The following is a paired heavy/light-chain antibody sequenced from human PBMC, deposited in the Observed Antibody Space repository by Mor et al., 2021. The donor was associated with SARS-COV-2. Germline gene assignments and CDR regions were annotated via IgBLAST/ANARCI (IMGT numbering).Light chain of an antibody. CDR3: FSSATNTVGV. Sequence: QSALTQPASVSGSPGQSITISCTGSNSDIGSSNYVSWYQQHPGQAPKLMIYDVTDRPSGVSDRFSGSKSGKTAYLTISGLQAEDEADYYCFSSATNTVGVFGGGTKLTVV. CDR2: DVT. CDR1: NSDIGSSNY. J-gene: IGLJ3*02. V-gene: IGLV2-14*03.
Heavy chain of an antibody. J-gene: IGHJ3*02. CDR2: IYTGGSS. CDR1: GFTVSSNY. V-gene: IGHV3-53*01. CDR3: ARQYSGSYGDSFDI. D-gene: IGHD1-26*01. Sequence: EAQLVESGGGLIQPGGSLRLSCAASGFTVSSNYMTWVRQAPGKGLEWVSIIYTGGSSYYGDSVKGRFTISRDNSKNTLYLHMNSLRAEDTAVYFCARQYSGSYGDSFDIWGQGTMVTVS.